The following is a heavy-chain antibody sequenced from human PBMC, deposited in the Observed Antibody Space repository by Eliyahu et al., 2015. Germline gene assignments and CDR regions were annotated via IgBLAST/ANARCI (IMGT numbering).Heavy chain of an antibody. CDR1: GFXFXSXS. Sequence: EVQLVESGGGLVKPGGSLRLSCAASGFXFXSXSMNWVRQAPGKGLEWVSSISSSSSYIYYADSVKGRFTISRDNAKNSLYLQMNSLRAEDTAVYYCASSTNFDSGWYTKLFDYWGQGTLVTVSS. CDR3: ASSTNFDSGWYTKLFDY. CDR2: ISSSSSYI. J-gene: IGHJ4*02. D-gene: IGHD6-19*01. V-gene: IGHV3-21*01.